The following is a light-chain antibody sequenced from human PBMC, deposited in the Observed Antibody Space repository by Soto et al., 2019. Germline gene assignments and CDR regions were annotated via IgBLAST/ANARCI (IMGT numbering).Light chain of an antibody. J-gene: IGLJ1*01. CDR2: ENN. Sequence: QSVLTQPPSVSEAPGQRVTISCTGSSSNIGAGYEAHWYQQVPGTAPQLLIYENNNRPSGVPDRFSGSKSGTSASLAITGLQAEDEAEYYCQSYYSSLSGYVFGTGTKLTVL. CDR3: QSYYSSLSGYV. V-gene: IGLV1-40*01. CDR1: SSNIGAGYE.